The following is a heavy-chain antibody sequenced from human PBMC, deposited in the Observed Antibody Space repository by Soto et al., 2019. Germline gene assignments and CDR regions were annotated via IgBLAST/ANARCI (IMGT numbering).Heavy chain of an antibody. CDR1: GGSISSGNYY. V-gene: IGHV4-31*03. J-gene: IGHJ5*02. Sequence: TLSLTCTVSGGSISSGNYYWSWIRQHPVKGLEWIGYIYYSGSTYYNPSLKSRVSMSVDTSKNHFSLQLTSVTAADTAVYYCARVRVCSSANCYTGPFDPWGQGTLVTVSS. D-gene: IGHD2-2*02. CDR3: ARVRVCSSANCYTGPFDP. CDR2: IYYSGST.